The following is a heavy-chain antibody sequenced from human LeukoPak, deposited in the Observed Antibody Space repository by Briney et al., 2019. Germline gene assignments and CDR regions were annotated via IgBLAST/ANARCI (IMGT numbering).Heavy chain of an antibody. CDR3: ARDNSLYY. Sequence: GWSLRLSCAASGFTFSNHWMSRIHHAPGQVLERVANIQRDGREKCYVDSVKGRFTISRDNAKNSLYLQMNSLRAEDTAVYYCARDNSLYYWGQGTLVTVSS. CDR2: IQRDGREK. CDR1: GFTFSNHW. V-gene: IGHV3-7*01. J-gene: IGHJ4*02. D-gene: IGHD3-16*02.